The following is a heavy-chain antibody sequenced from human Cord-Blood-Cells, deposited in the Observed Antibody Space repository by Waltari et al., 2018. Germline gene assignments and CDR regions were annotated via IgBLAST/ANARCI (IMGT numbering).Heavy chain of an antibody. V-gene: IGHV1-8*03. CDR3: ARVPPISGYD. Sequence: QVQLVQSGAEVKKPGASVKVSCKASGYTFTSYDINWVRQATGQGLWWMGWMNPNRGNKSYAQKCQGRVTITRNTAISTAYMELSSLRSEDTAVYYCARVPPISGYDWGQGTLVTVSS. J-gene: IGHJ4*02. CDR2: MNPNRGNK. CDR1: GYTFTSYD. D-gene: IGHD5-12*01.